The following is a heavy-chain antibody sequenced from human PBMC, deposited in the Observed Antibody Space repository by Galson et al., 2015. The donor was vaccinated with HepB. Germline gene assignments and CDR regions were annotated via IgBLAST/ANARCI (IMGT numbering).Heavy chain of an antibody. D-gene: IGHD3-10*01. Sequence: SLRLSCAASGFTVSSNYMSWVRQAPGKGLEWVSVIYSGGSTYYADSVKGRFTISRDNSKNTLYLQMNSLRAEDTAVYYCARASAMVQGIIRHAFDIWGQGTMVTVSS. CDR3: ARASAMVQGIIRHAFDI. CDR1: GFTVSSNY. CDR2: IYSGGST. J-gene: IGHJ3*02. V-gene: IGHV3-53*01.